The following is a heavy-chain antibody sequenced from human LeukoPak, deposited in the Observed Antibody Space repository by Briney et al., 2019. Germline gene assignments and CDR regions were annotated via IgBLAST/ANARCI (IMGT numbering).Heavy chain of an antibody. CDR3: ARDRKRWLHDTTGVADY. CDR1: GYTFTSYA. CDR2: INAGNGNT. J-gene: IGHJ4*02. Sequence: GASVKVSCKASGYTFTSYAMHWVRQAPGQRLEWMGWINAGNGNTKYSQEFQGRVTITRDTSASTAYMELSSLRSEDTAVYYCARDRKRWLHDTTGVADYWGQGTLVTVSS. V-gene: IGHV1-3*03. D-gene: IGHD5-24*01.